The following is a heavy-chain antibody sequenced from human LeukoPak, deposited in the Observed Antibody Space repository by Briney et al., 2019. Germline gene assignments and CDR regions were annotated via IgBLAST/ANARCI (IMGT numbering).Heavy chain of an antibody. CDR3: ATAPHVNYFDF. J-gene: IGHJ4*02. CDR2: ISYSGST. Sequence: SETLSLTCTVSGDSMTSYYWSWIRQPPGKGLEWIGYISYSGSTNYNPSLKSRVTISIDTSKNQFSLKLSSVTAADTAVYYCATAPHVNYFDFWGQGALVTVSS. V-gene: IGHV4-59*08. CDR1: GDSMTSYY. D-gene: IGHD2/OR15-2a*01.